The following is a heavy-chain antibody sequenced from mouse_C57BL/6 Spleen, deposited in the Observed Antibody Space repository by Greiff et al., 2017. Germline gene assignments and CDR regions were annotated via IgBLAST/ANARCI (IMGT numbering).Heavy chain of an antibody. CDR3: AREERITTVVATRYAMDY. V-gene: IGHV3-6*01. J-gene: IGHJ4*01. D-gene: IGHD1-1*01. CDR1: GYSITSGYY. CDR2: ISYDGSN. Sequence: ESGPGLVKPSQSLSLTCSVTGYSITSGYYWNWIRQFPGNKLEWMGYISYDGSNNYNPSLKNRISITHDTSKNQFFLKLNSVTTEDTATYYCAREERITTVVATRYAMDYWGQGTSVTVSS.